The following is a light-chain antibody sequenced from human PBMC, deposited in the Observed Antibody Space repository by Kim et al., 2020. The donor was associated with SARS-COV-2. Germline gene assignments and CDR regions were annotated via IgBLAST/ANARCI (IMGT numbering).Light chain of an antibody. CDR2: HDS. Sequence: SYELTQPPSVSVVPGKTASITCGGNNIGSKSVHWYQQKPGQAPVLVIYHDSDRPSGIPERFSGSNSENTATLTISRVEAGDEADYYCQVWDSSSDHYVFGTGTKVTVL. V-gene: IGLV3-21*01. CDR3: QVWDSSSDHYV. J-gene: IGLJ1*01. CDR1: NIGSKS.